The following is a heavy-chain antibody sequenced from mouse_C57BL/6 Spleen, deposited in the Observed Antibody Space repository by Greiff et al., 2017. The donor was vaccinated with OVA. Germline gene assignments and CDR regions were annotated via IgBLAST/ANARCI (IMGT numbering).Heavy chain of an antibody. V-gene: IGHV1-15*01. J-gene: IGHJ2*01. D-gene: IGHD4-1*01. Sequence: QVQLQQSGAELVRPGASVTLSCKASGYTFTDYEMHWVKQTPVHGLEWIGAIDPETGGTAYNQKFKGKAILTADKSSSTAYMELRSLTSEDSAVYYCTRSLGRRYFDYWGQGTTLTVSS. CDR2: IDPETGGT. CDR3: TRSLGRRYFDY. CDR1: GYTFTDYE.